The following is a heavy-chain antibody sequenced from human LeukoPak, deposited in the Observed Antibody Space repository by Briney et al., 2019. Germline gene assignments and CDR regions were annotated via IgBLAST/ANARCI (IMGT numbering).Heavy chain of an antibody. V-gene: IGHV3-33*05. CDR3: ASGSLGHYYDSSGYEY. CDR2: IKFDGIQE. D-gene: IGHD3-22*01. Sequence: PGGSLRLSSAASGFSLSSYGMNWVRQAPGKGLEWVGGIKFDGIQEFYADSVKGRFIVSKDTSKNTLHLQMDSLRAEDTAVYYCASGSLGHYYDSSGYEYWGQGTLVTVSS. J-gene: IGHJ4*02. CDR1: GFSLSSYG.